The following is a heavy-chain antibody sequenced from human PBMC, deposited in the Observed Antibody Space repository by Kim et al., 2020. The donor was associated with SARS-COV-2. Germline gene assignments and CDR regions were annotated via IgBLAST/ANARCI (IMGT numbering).Heavy chain of an antibody. CDR2: ISGGGGST. CDR1: GFTFSSYA. Sequence: VGSLRLSCAASGFTFSSYAMSWVRQAPGKGLEWVSSISGGGGSTYYADSVKGRFTISRDNSKSTLYLQMNSLRAEDTAVYFCAKTLRYCSGAGCYSTSGELDYWGQGTLVIVSS. V-gene: IGHV3-23*01. CDR3: AKTLRYCSGAGCYSTSGELDY. D-gene: IGHD2-15*01. J-gene: IGHJ4*02.